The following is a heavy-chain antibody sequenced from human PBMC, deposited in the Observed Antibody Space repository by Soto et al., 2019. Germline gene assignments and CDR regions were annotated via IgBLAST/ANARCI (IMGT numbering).Heavy chain of an antibody. J-gene: IGHJ4*02. D-gene: IGHD2-15*01. CDR1: GYSISSGYY. CDR2: IYHNGRT. V-gene: IGHV4-38-2*01. Sequence: PSETLSLTCAVSGYSISSGYYWGWVRQPPGQGPEWIGTIYHNGRTYYNPSLNSRVTMSVDTSKNQFSLRLSSVTAADTAVYSCARTYCSGGSCHFDYWGQGTLVTVSS. CDR3: ARTYCSGGSCHFDY.